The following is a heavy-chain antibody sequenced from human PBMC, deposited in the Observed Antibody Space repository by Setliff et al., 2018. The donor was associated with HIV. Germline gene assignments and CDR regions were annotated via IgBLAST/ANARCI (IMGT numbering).Heavy chain of an antibody. Sequence: PSETLSLTCTVSGGSTSSSSYYWGWIRQPPGKGLEWIGNMCHGGNNNYYNPSLKSRVTISVDTSKNQFSLKLSSVTAADTAVYYCARDGRDRTTVTIYSLYGMDVWGQGTTVTVSS. CDR1: GGSTSSSSYY. V-gene: IGHV4-39*07. J-gene: IGHJ6*02. D-gene: IGHD4-17*01. CDR3: ARDGRDRTTVTIYSLYGMDV. CDR2: MCHGGNNN.